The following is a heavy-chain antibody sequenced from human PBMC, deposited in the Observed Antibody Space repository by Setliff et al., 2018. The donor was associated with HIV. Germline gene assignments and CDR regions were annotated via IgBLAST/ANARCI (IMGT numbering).Heavy chain of an antibody. CDR2: ISAYNGNT. Sequence: ASVKVSCKASGYTFTSYGISWVRQAPGQGLEWMGGISAYNGNTNYAQKLQGRVTMTTDTSTSTAYMELRSLRSDDTAVYYCAREQITMVRGTLGALDIWGQGTMVTVSS. D-gene: IGHD3-10*01. V-gene: IGHV1-18*01. CDR3: AREQITMVRGTLGALDI. CDR1: GYTFTSYG. J-gene: IGHJ3*02.